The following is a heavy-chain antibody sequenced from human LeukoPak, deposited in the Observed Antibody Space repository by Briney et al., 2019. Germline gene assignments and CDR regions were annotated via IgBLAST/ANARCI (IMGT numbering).Heavy chain of an antibody. J-gene: IGHJ6*03. D-gene: IGHD3-22*01. CDR3: ASHVDDSSGYRHGYYYYYMDV. CDR2: FDPEDGET. Sequence: ASVKVSCKVSGYTLTELSMHWVRQAPGKGLEWMGGFDPEDGETIYAQKFQGRVTMTEDTSTDTAYMELSSLRSEDTAVYYCASHVDDSSGYRHGYYYYYMDVWGKGTTVTVSS. CDR1: GYTLTELS. V-gene: IGHV1-24*01.